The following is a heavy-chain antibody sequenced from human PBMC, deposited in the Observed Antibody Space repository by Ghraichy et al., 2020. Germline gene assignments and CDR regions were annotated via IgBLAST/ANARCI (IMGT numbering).Heavy chain of an antibody. Sequence: SETLSLTCTVSGGSISSYYWSWIRQPPGKGLEWIGYICYSGSTNYNPSLKSRVTISVDTSKNQFSLKLSSVTAADTAVYYCARVGRSGWYPMRYGFDYWGQGTLVTVSS. CDR2: ICYSGST. J-gene: IGHJ4*02. CDR1: GGSISSYY. V-gene: IGHV4-59*01. D-gene: IGHD6-19*01. CDR3: ARVGRSGWYPMRYGFDY.